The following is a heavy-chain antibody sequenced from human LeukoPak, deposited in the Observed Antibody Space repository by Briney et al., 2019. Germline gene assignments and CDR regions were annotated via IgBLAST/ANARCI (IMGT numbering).Heavy chain of an antibody. CDR2: IYHSGST. V-gene: IGHV4-30-2*02. Sequence: PSETLSLTCAVSGGSISSGGYSWSWIRQPPGKGLEWIGYIYHSGSTYYNPSLKSRVTISVDRSKNQFSLKLSSVTAADTAVYYCARRVYGSGHTLDVNWFDPWGQGTLVTVSS. D-gene: IGHD3-10*01. CDR3: ARRVYGSGHTLDVNWFDP. CDR1: GGSISSGGYS. J-gene: IGHJ5*02.